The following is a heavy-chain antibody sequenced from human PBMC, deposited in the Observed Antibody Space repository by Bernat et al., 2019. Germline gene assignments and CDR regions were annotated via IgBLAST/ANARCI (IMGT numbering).Heavy chain of an antibody. CDR3: ARVRGYYGSGIHSDY. CDR2: INHSGST. J-gene: IGHJ4*02. Sequence: QVQLQQWGAGLLKPSETLSLTCAVYGGSFSGYYWSWIRQPPGKGLEWIGEINHSGSTNYNPSLKSRVTISVDTSKKQFSLKLSSVAAAGTAVYYCARVRGYYGSGIHSDYWGQGTLVTVSS. D-gene: IGHD3-10*01. CDR1: GGSFSGYY. V-gene: IGHV4-34*01.